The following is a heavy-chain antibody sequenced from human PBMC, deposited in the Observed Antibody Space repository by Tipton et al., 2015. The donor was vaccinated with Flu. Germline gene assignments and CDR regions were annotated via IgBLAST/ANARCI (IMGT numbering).Heavy chain of an antibody. CDR2: IYYSGST. Sequence: TLSLTCTVSGVSISSYYWSWIRQVPGKGLEWIVYIYYSGSTMSIPSLKSRVSISIDTTKNQFSLKLSSVTAADTALYYCARGEAVSGWSRFDYWGQGILVTVSS. CDR1: GVSISSYY. CDR3: ARGEAVSGWSRFDY. V-gene: IGHV4-59*01. D-gene: IGHD6-19*01. J-gene: IGHJ4*02.